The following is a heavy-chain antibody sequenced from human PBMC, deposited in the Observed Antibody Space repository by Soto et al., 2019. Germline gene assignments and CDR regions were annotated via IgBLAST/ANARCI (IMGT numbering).Heavy chain of an antibody. CDR2: ISSSGSNI. V-gene: IGHV3-11*01. CDR1: GFTFSDYY. J-gene: IGHJ1*01. D-gene: IGHD1-26*01. Sequence: GGSLRLSCAASGFTFSDYYMTWIRQAPGKGLEWVSYISSSGSNIYYADSVKGRSTISRDNAKNSLYLQMNSLRAEDTALYYCAKDRYSGSYYGYFQHWGQGTLVTVSS. CDR3: AKDRYSGSYYGYFQH.